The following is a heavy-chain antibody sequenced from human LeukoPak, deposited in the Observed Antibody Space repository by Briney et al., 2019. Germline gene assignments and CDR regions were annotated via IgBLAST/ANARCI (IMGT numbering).Heavy chain of an antibody. Sequence: SQTLSLTCTVSGGSISSGGCYWSWIRQPPGKGLEWIGYIYHSGSTYYNPSLKSRVTISVDKSKNQFSLKLSSVTAADTAVYYCARGGAVAAIDYWGQGTLVTVSS. CDR3: ARGGAVAAIDY. J-gene: IGHJ4*02. V-gene: IGHV4-30-2*01. CDR1: GGSISSGGCY. D-gene: IGHD6-19*01. CDR2: IYHSGST.